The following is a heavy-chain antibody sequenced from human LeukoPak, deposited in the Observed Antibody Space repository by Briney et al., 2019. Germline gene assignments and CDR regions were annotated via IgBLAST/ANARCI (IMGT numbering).Heavy chain of an antibody. CDR2: IYTSGST. D-gene: IGHD5-24*01. CDR3: ARDGLEMATFYFDY. V-gene: IGHV4-61*02. J-gene: IGHJ4*02. Sequence: SQTLSLTCTVSGGSISSGSYYWSWIRQPAGKGLEWIGRIYTSGSTNYNPSLKSRVTISVDTSKNQFSLKLSSVTAGDTAVYYCARDGLEMATFYFDYWGQGTLVTVSS. CDR1: GGSISSGSYY.